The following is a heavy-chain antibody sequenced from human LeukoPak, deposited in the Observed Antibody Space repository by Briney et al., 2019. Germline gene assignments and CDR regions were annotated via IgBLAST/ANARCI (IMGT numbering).Heavy chain of an antibody. J-gene: IGHJ3*02. CDR2: ISGSGGST. CDR3: AKGIAARPSAFDI. CDR1: GFTFSSYA. D-gene: IGHD6-6*01. V-gene: IGHV3-23*01. Sequence: GGSLRLSCAASGFTFSSYAMSWVRQAPGKGLEWVSAISGSGGSTYYADSVKGRFTISKDNSKNTLYLQMNSLRAEDTAVYYCAKGIAARPSAFDIWGQGTMVTVSS.